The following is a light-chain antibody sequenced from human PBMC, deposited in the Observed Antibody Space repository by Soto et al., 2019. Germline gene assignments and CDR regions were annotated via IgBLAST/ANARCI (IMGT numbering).Light chain of an antibody. J-gene: IGKJ5*01. CDR1: QSVTTY. CDR3: QQYGSSPS. V-gene: IGKV3-11*01. CDR2: DAS. Sequence: EIVLTQSPATLSLSPGEIANISCRASQSVTTYLAWYQQKPGQAPRLLIYDASDRATGIPARFSGSGSGTDFTLTISSLEPEDFAVYYCQQYGSSPSFGQGTRLEIK.